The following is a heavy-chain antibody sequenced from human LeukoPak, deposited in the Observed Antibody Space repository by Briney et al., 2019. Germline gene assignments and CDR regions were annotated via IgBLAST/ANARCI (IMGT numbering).Heavy chain of an antibody. J-gene: IGHJ3*02. CDR2: IKQDGSEK. CDR1: GFTFSSYW. D-gene: IGHD6-13*01. CDR3: ARAFIAAAGYTHAFDI. Sequence: PGGSLRLSCAASGFTFSSYWMSWVRQAPGKGLEWVTNIKQDGSEKYYVDSVKGRFTISRDNAKNSLYLQMNSLRAEDTAVYYCARAFIAAAGYTHAFDIWGQGTMVTVSP. V-gene: IGHV3-7*01.